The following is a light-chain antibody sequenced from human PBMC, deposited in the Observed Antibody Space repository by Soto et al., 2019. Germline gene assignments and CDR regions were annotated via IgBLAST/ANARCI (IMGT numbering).Light chain of an antibody. J-gene: IGLJ1*01. Sequence: LTQPASASWSPGQSITISCAGTSSDIGGYNFVSWYHQHPGKAPKLMIYEVSNRPSGVSDRFSGSKSGNTASLTISGLQAEDEADYYCSSFRSGTTLFGTGTKVTV. CDR3: SSFRSGTTL. CDR2: EVS. V-gene: IGLV2-14*01. CDR1: SSDIGGYNF.